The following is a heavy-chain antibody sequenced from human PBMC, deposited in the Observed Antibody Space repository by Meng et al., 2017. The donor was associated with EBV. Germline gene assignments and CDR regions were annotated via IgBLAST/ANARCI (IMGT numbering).Heavy chain of an antibody. CDR3: AHIIAARPFDY. V-gene: IGHV2-5*02. CDR1: GFSLSTRGVG. D-gene: IGHD6-6*01. Sequence: QDTFKESGPTLVKPTQTLTLTCTFSGFSLSTRGVGVGWIRQPPGKALEWLALIYWDDDKRYSPSLKSRLTITKDTSKNQVVLTMTNMDPVDAATYYCAHIIAARPFDYWGQGTLVTVSS. J-gene: IGHJ4*02. CDR2: IYWDDDK.